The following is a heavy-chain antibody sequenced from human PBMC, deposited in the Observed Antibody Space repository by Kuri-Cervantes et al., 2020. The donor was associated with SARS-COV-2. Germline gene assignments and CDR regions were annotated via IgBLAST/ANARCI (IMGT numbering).Heavy chain of an antibody. CDR1: GFTFSSYS. V-gene: IGHV3-21*01. J-gene: IGHJ4*02. Sequence: GGSLRLSCAASGFTFSSYSMNWVRQAPGKGLEWVSSISSSSSYIYYADSVKGRFTISRDNSKNTLYLRMNSLRAEDTAVYYCAGLYSSSWSYDYWGQGTLVTVSS. CDR2: ISSSSSYI. D-gene: IGHD6-13*01. CDR3: AGLYSSSWSYDY.